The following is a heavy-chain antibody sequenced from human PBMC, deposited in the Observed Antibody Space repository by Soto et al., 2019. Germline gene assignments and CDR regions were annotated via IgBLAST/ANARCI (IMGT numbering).Heavy chain of an antibody. CDR1: GGSISSGGYS. D-gene: IGHD3-22*01. CDR3: ARGHYYDSSGYYRLGYFDY. J-gene: IGHJ4*02. CDR2: IYHSGST. V-gene: IGHV4-30-2*01. Sequence: SETLSLTCAVSGGSISSGGYSWSWIRQPPGKGLEWIGYIYHSGSTYYNPSLKSRVTISVDTSKNQFSLKLSSVTAADTAVYYCARGHYYDSSGYYRLGYFDYWCPGTLVTVSS.